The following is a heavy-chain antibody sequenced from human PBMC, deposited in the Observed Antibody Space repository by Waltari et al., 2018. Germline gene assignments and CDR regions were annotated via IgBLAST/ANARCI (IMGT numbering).Heavy chain of an antibody. V-gene: IGHV3-30*02. CDR1: GFPFSSYC. J-gene: IGHJ4*02. CDR3: AKDPAGGALY. Sequence: QVQLVESGGGVVQPGGSLRLSCAASGFPFSSYCMHWVRPAPGKGLEWVAFIRYDGSNKYYADSVKGRFTISRDKSKNTLYLQMNSLRAEDTAVYYCAKDPAGGALYWGQGTLVTVSS. CDR2: IRYDGSNK. D-gene: IGHD6-13*01.